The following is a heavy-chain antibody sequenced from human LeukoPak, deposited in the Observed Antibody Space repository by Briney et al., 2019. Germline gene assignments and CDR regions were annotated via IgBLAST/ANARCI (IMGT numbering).Heavy chain of an antibody. Sequence: GASVKVSCKASGYTFTGYYMHWVRQAPGQGLEWMGWISAYNGNTNYAQKLQGRVTMTTDTSTSTAYMELRSLRSDDTAVYYCARVFVLVGPTASYYYYMDVWGKGTTVTISS. J-gene: IGHJ6*03. CDR1: GYTFTGYY. CDR2: ISAYNGNT. V-gene: IGHV1-18*04. D-gene: IGHD1-26*01. CDR3: ARVFVLVGPTASYYYYMDV.